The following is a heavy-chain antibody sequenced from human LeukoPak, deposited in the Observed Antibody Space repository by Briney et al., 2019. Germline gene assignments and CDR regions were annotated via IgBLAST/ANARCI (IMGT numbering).Heavy chain of an antibody. Sequence: GGSLRLSCAASGFTFSSYSMNWVRQAPGKGLEWVAVMSHDGGIEKYADSVKGRFTISRDNSKKTLYLQMNSLRSDDAAVYYCARAKIIHSITHMDVWGQGTTVTVSS. CDR2: MSHDGGIE. D-gene: IGHD2/OR15-2a*01. V-gene: IGHV3-30*03. CDR3: ARAKIIHSITHMDV. J-gene: IGHJ6*02. CDR1: GFTFSSYS.